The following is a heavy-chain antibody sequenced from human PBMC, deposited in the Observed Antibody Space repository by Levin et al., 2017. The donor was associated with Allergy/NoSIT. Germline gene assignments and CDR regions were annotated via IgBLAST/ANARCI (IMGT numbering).Heavy chain of an antibody. CDR3: AKAPGATPNTLDY. CDR2: ISWNSGSI. D-gene: IGHD1-26*01. V-gene: IGHV3-9*01. Sequence: LAGGSLRLSCAASGFTFDDYAMHWVRQAPGKGLEWVSGISWNSGSIAYADSVKGRFTISRDNAKNSLYLQMDSLRAEDTALYYCAKAPGATPNTLDYWGQGTLVTVSS. CDR1: GFTFDDYA. J-gene: IGHJ4*02.